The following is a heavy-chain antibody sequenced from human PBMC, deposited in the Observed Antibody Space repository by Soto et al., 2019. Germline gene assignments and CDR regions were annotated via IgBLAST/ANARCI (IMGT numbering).Heavy chain of an antibody. J-gene: IGHJ6*02. D-gene: IGHD3-10*01. CDR3: AKGTLVRGDYSVDV. V-gene: IGHV6-1*01. Sequence: SQTLSLPCVISGDRVTGNTAGWNWIRQSPSRGLEWLGRTYYRSKWYYDYAGSVKGRMTINTDTSRNQFSLQLNSVSPEDTAVHYSAKGTLVRGDYSVDVWGQGTTVTVSS. CDR2: TYYRSKWYY. CDR1: GDRVTGNTAG.